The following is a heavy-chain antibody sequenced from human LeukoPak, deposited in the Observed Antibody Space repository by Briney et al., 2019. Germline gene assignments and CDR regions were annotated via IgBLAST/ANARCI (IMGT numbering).Heavy chain of an antibody. CDR1: GYNFTTYE. D-gene: IGHD3-10*01. V-gene: IGHV1-18*01. CDR2: ISPSDDNT. Sequence: ASVKVSCKASGYNFTTYEITWVRQAPGQGVEWMGWISPSDDNTNLAQKFQRRLTMTTTTFTSTAYMELTSLRSDDTAVYYCARVPSYYGSGRGVMDVWGQGTTVTVAS. J-gene: IGHJ6*02. CDR3: ARVPSYYGSGRGVMDV.